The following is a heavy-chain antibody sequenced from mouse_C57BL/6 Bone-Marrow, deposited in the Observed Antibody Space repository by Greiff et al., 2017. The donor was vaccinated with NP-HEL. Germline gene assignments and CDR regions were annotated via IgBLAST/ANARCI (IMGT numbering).Heavy chain of an antibody. D-gene: IGHD1-1*01. CDR2: IYPSDSET. Sequence: QVQLQQPGAELVRPGSSVKLSCKASGYTFTSYWMDWVKQRPGQGLEWIGNIYPSDSETHYNQKFKDKATLTVDKSSSTAYMQLSSLTSEDSVVYYCASPHYYDSRDWYFDVWGTGTTVTVSS. CDR1: GYTFTSYW. CDR3: ASPHYYDSRDWYFDV. J-gene: IGHJ1*03. V-gene: IGHV1-61*01.